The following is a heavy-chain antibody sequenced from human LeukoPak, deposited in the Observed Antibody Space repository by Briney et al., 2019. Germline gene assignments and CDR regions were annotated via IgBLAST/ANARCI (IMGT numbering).Heavy chain of an antibody. CDR2: INPNSGGT. CDR3: ARDGPTYYDFWSGYRPGGYYGMDV. CDR1: GYTFTGYY. J-gene: IGHJ6*02. Sequence: APVKVSCKASGYTFTGYYMHWVRQAPGQGLEWMGWINPNSGGTNYAQKFQGRVTMTRDTSISTAYMELSRLRSDDTAVYYCARDGPTYYDFWSGYRPGGYYGMDVWGQGTTVTVSS. D-gene: IGHD3-3*01. V-gene: IGHV1-2*02.